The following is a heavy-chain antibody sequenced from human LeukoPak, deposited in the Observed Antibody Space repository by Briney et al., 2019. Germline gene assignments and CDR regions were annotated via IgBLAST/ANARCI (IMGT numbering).Heavy chain of an antibody. J-gene: IGHJ4*02. CDR2: ISWNSGSI. V-gene: IGHV3-9*01. D-gene: IGHD3-16*02. CDR3: AKAPYVWGSYRSNYFDY. CDR1: GFTFDDYA. Sequence: LRLSCAASGFTFDDYAMHWVRRAPGKGLEWVSGISWNSGSIGYADSVKGRFTISRDNAKNSLYLQMNSLRAEDTALYYCAKAPYVWGSYRSNYFDYWGQGTLVTVSS.